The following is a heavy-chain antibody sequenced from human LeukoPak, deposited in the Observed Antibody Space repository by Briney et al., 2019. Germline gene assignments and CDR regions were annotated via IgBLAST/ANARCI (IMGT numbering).Heavy chain of an antibody. J-gene: IGHJ4*02. CDR1: GFTLNSYI. V-gene: IGHV3-30*04. CDR3: ARAYGGLIDY. Sequence: GGSRRLSCEASGFTLNSYIMHWVRQAPGKGLEWVALISFDGRDKQYADSVKGRFTISKDNSKNTLYLQMNSLSGDDTSMYFCARAYGGLIDYWGQGTLVTVSS. CDR2: ISFDGRDK. D-gene: IGHD3-16*01.